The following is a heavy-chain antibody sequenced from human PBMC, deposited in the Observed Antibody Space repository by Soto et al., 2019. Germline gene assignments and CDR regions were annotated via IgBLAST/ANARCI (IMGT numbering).Heavy chain of an antibody. J-gene: IGHJ4*02. CDR2: ISPGGGSP. Sequence: EVQLLESGGGLVQPGGSLRLSCAASGFTFSSYAMNWVRQAPGKGLEWVSAISPGGGSPYYTDSVKRRFTISRDNSKNTLYLQMNSLRAEDTAVYYCAKQIPAAGSDYWGQGTLVTVSS. D-gene: IGHD6-13*01. CDR3: AKQIPAAGSDY. CDR1: GFTFSSYA. V-gene: IGHV3-23*01.